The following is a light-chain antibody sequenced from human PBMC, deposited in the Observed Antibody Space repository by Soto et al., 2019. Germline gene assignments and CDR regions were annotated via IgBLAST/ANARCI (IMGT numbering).Light chain of an antibody. CDR3: QQYTNWPYT. J-gene: IGKJ2*01. V-gene: IGKV3D-15*01. CDR2: GAS. Sequence: EIVMTQSPATLSVSPGERVTLSCRASQIFSSSLAWYQQKPGQAPRLLIYGASTRATGIPARFSASGSGTEFTLTISPLQSEDFAVYYCQQYTNWPYTFGQGTKLEIK. CDR1: QIFSSS.